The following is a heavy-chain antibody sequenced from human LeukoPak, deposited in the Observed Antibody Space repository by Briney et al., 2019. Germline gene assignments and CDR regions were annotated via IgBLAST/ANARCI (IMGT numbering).Heavy chain of an antibody. Sequence: EASQTLSLTCTVSGGSISSGSYYWSWIRQPAGKGLEWIGRIYTSGITNYNPSLKSRVTMSVDASKNQFSLELNSVTAADTAVYYCARARYGDYYFDYWGQGTLVTVSS. CDR1: GGSISSGSYY. J-gene: IGHJ4*02. D-gene: IGHD4-17*01. CDR3: ARARYGDYYFDY. V-gene: IGHV4-61*02. CDR2: IYTSGIT.